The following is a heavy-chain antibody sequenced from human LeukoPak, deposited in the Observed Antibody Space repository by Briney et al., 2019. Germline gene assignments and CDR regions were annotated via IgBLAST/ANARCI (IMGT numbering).Heavy chain of an antibody. CDR3: AKSDCGGDCHLLDY. D-gene: IGHD2-21*02. V-gene: IGHV3-23*01. CDR1: GFTFSTYA. CDR2: FGGSGGTI. Sequence: PGGSLRLSCAASGFTFSTYAMSWVRQAPGKGLEWVSHFGGSGGTIYYADSVKGRFAISRDNSKNTLYLQMNSLRAEDTAVYYCAKSDCGGDCHLLDYWGQGTLVTISP. J-gene: IGHJ4*02.